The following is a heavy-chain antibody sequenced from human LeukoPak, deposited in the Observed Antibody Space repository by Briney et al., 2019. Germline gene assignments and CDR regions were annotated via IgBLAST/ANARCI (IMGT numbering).Heavy chain of an antibody. V-gene: IGHV3-20*04. CDR2: INWNRERI. D-gene: IGHD5-12*01. Sequence: GGSLRLSCAASGFAFSDYGMRWVRHAPGKGGEWVSHINWNRERIVYADSVKGRFTISRDNAKNSLYLQMNTLRAEDTALYYCAGATSPDYYYYYMGVWGKGTTVTVSS. CDR1: GFAFSDYG. CDR3: AGATSPDYYYYYMGV. J-gene: IGHJ6*03.